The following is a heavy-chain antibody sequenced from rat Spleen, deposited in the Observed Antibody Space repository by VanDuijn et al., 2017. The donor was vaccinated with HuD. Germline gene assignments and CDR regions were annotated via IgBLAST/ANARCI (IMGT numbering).Heavy chain of an antibody. V-gene: IGHV2-13*01. CDR1: GFSLSSYG. CDR2: IWTDGST. Sequence: QVQLKESGPGLVKPSLTLSLTCTVSGFSLSSYGVIWVRQPPGKGLEWMGVIWTDGSTAYNSLLKSRLSISRDTSKSQVFLKMNSLQTEDTATYYCARDSTYPWGYFDFWGPGTMVTVSS. CDR3: ARDSTYPWGYFDF. J-gene: IGHJ1*01. D-gene: IGHD1-9*01.